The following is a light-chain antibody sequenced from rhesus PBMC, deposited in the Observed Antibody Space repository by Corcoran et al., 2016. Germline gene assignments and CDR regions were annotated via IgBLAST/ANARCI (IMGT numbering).Light chain of an antibody. CDR2: DLS. J-gene: IGKJ4*01. CDR3: QQYDTWNT. Sequence: EIVMTQSPATLSLPPGERATLSCRASQSVSTSVAWYQQRPHQAPRLLISDLSGRATGIPDRFSGSGSWTDFPLIIGSLEPEDIGIYFCQQYDTWNTFGGGTKVELK. CDR1: QSVSTS. V-gene: IGKV3S9*01.